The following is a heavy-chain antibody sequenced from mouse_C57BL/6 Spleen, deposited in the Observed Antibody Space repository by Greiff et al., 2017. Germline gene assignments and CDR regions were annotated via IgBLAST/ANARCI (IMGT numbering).Heavy chain of an antibody. CDR1: GVSLSTSGMG. Sequence: VTLKVCGPGILQSSQTLSLTCSFSGVSLSTSGMGVSWIRQPSGKGLEWLAHIYWDDDKRYNPFLKSRLTISKDTSKIQVFLKSTSVDAADTATCYCARRGGQLTFDYWGQGTTLTVSS. CDR2: IYWDDDK. CDR3: ARRGGQLTFDY. V-gene: IGHV8-12*01. D-gene: IGHD3-2*02. J-gene: IGHJ2*01.